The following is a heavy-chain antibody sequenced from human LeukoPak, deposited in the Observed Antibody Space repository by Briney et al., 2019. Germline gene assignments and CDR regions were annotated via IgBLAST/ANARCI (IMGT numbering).Heavy chain of an antibody. CDR1: GGSMRTYY. Sequence: PSETLSLTCTVSGGSMRTYYWGWIRQPPGKGLEWIGYIYYTGSTNYNPSLKSRVTVSVDTSKNQFSLKLSSVTAADTAVYYCARDRRAAAAFDYWGQGTLVTVSS. D-gene: IGHD6-13*01. J-gene: IGHJ4*02. CDR3: ARDRRAAAAFDY. V-gene: IGHV4-59*01. CDR2: IYYTGST.